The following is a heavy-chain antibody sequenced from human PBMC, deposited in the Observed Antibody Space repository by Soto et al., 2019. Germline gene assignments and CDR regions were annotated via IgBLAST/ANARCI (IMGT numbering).Heavy chain of an antibody. V-gene: IGHV5-51*01. J-gene: IGHJ4*02. Sequence: PGESLKISCETSGFTFTNYWIVWVRQVPGKGLEWMGLIYPADSDTRYNPSFQGQVTISADTSTNTAFLHWSSLSASDSAMYYCASGWYFGSNYFDYWGQGTLVTVSS. CDR1: GFTFTNYW. CDR3: ASGWYFGSNYFDY. CDR2: IYPADSDT. D-gene: IGHD6-19*01.